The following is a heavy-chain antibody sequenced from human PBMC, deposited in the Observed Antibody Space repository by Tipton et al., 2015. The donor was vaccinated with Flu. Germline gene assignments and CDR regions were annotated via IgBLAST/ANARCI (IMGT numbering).Heavy chain of an antibody. CDR2: ISWNSGRI. D-gene: IGHD3-10*01. J-gene: IGHJ4*02. V-gene: IGHV3-9*01. CDR1: GFTFNDYD. CDR3: TKSVGIARSLVRGIDY. Sequence: VQLVQSGGGSVQPGRSLRLSCAASGFTFNDYDMHWVRQAPGKGLEWVSSISWNSGRIGYADSLKGRFTTSRDNAKNSLYLQMNRLRIEDTAFYYCTKSVGIARSLVRGIDYWGQGVLVTVSS.